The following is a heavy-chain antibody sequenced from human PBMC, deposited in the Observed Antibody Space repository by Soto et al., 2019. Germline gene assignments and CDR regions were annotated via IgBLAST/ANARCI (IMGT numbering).Heavy chain of an antibody. V-gene: IGHV5-10-1*01. CDR1: GYKFTSFW. CDR2: IDPTDSFT. Sequence: PGESLNISCKGSGYKFTSFWLNWVRQIPGKGLEWVGRIDPTDSFTNYSPPFEGLVTISVDKSISTAYLQWSTLQASDTAIYYCARPASGGSRDAFDIWGQGTTVTVSS. D-gene: IGHD2-15*01. CDR3: ARPASGGSRDAFDI. J-gene: IGHJ3*02.